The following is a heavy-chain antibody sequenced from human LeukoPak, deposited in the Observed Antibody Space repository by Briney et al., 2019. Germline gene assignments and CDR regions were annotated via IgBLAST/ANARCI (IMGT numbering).Heavy chain of an antibody. CDR3: AGERIGSSYYPEYFEH. V-gene: IGHV4-4*09. J-gene: IGHJ1*01. D-gene: IGHD3-3*01. Sequence: SETLSLTCTVSGASMRSYYWSWIRQSPGEGLEWIGYIYSNGSTNYSPSLKSRVTISVDTSKNRFSLRLSSVTATDAAVYYCAGERIGSSYYPEYFEHWGQGTLVTISS. CDR2: IYSNGST. CDR1: GASMRSYY.